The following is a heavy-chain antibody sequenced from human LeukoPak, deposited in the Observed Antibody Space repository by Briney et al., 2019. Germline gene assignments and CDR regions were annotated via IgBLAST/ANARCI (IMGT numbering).Heavy chain of an antibody. CDR3: ARVVVVVVASTPIGNWFDP. V-gene: IGHV1-2*02. D-gene: IGHD2-15*01. CDR1: GYTFTGYY. J-gene: IGHJ5*02. Sequence: ASVKVSCKASGYTFTGYYMHWEGQAPGQGLEWMGWINPNSGGTNYAQKFQGRVTMTRDTSISTAYMELSRLRSDDTAVYYCARVVVVVVASTPIGNWFDPWGQGTLVSVSS. CDR2: INPNSGGT.